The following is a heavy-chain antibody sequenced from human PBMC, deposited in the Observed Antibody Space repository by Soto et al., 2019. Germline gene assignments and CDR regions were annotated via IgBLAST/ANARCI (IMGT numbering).Heavy chain of an antibody. D-gene: IGHD3-22*01. Sequence: ASVKVSCKASGGTFSSYAISWVRQAPGQGLEWMGGIIPIFGTANYAQKFQGRVTITADKSTSTAYMELSSLRSEDTAVYYCARSRETYYYDSSGYFHFDYWGQGTLVTVSS. CDR1: GGTFSSYA. V-gene: IGHV1-69*06. CDR3: ARSRETYYYDSSGYFHFDY. CDR2: IIPIFGTA. J-gene: IGHJ4*02.